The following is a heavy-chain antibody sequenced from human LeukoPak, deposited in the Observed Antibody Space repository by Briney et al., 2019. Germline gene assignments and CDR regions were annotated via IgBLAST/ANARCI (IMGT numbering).Heavy chain of an antibody. J-gene: IGHJ6*02. Sequence: ASVKVSCKASGYTFTSYAMHWVRQAPGQRLEWMGWINAGNGNTKYSQKFQGRVTITRDTSASTAYMELSSLRSEDTAVYYCARGQRCYDFWSGYWEPYYYYGMDVWGQGTTVTVSS. V-gene: IGHV1-3*01. CDR3: ARGQRCYDFWSGYWEPYYYYGMDV. D-gene: IGHD3-3*01. CDR2: INAGNGNT. CDR1: GYTFTSYA.